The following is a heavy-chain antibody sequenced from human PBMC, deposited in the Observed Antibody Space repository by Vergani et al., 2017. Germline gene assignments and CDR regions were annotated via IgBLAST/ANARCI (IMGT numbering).Heavy chain of an antibody. Sequence: QVQLQESGPGLVKPSQTLSLTCTVSGGSFNSGSYYWSWLRQPAGKRLEWIGRNHTNGVIHYNPSLNSRATISVYTSRNKISLKLTSVTATDTAIYFCARGNPYVDFDIWGQGTMITVSS. J-gene: IGHJ3*02. D-gene: IGHD3-16*01. CDR1: GGSFNSGSYY. CDR2: NHTNGVI. V-gene: IGHV4-61*02. CDR3: ARGNPYVDFDI.